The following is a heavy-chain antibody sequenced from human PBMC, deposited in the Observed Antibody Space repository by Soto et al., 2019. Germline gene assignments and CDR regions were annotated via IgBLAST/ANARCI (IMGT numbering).Heavy chain of an antibody. CDR2: IYSGGST. V-gene: IGHV3-66*01. CDR1: GFTVSSNH. D-gene: IGHD3-10*01. Sequence: HGGSLRLSCAASGFTVSSNHMSWVRQAPGKGLEWVSVIYSGGSTYYADSVKGRFTISRDNSKNTLYLQMNSLRAEDTAVYYCARGVTTDYYYYYGMDVWGQGTTVTVSS. J-gene: IGHJ6*02. CDR3: ARGVTTDYYYYYGMDV.